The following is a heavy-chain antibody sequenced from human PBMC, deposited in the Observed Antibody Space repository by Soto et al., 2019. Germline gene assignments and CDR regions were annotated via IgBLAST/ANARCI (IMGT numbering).Heavy chain of an antibody. CDR1: GDSISSSHW. J-gene: IGHJ4*02. Sequence: QVQLQESGPGLVEPSGTLSLTCAVSGDSISSSHWWSWVRQSPGKGLEWIGEIFHSGATKYNPSLESRVTMSVEKSNNQLSLKLRSVTAADTAVYYCARQLERGDLPEGFEYWGQGTLATVSS. CDR3: ARQLERGDLPEGFEY. V-gene: IGHV4-4*02. D-gene: IGHD1-1*01. CDR2: IFHSGAT.